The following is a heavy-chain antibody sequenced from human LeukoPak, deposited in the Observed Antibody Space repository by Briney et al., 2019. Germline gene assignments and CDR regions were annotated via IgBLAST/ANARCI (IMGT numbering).Heavy chain of an antibody. J-gene: IGHJ4*02. CDR1: GITFSTYG. D-gene: IGHD2-2*01. V-gene: IGHV3-33*01. CDR3: ARESGYCSGTSCLPNY. Sequence: PGRSLRLSCAASGITFSTYGMHWVRQAPGKGLEWAAVIWNDGSNKYYADSVKGRFTISRDNSKNTLYLQMNSLRADDTAVYYCARESGYCSGTSCLPNYWGQGTLVTVSS. CDR2: IWNDGSNK.